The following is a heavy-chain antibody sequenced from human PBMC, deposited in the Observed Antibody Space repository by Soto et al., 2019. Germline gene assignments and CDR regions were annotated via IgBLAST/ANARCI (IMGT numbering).Heavy chain of an antibody. J-gene: IGHJ5*02. CDR1: GYTFTSYG. CDR3: ARDYRGYDFWSGYYTQLDP. CDR2: ISAYNGNT. D-gene: IGHD3-3*01. Sequence: QVQLVQSGAEVKKPGASVKVSCKASGYTFTSYGISWVRQAPGQGLEWMGWISAYNGNTNYAQKLQGRVTMTTDTSTSTAYMELRSLRSDDTAVYYCARDYRGYDFWSGYYTQLDPWGQGTLVTVSS. V-gene: IGHV1-18*01.